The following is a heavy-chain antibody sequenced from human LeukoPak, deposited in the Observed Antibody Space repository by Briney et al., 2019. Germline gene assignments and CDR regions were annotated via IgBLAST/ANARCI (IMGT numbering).Heavy chain of an antibody. CDR1: GGSIDNYY. Sequence: SQTLSLTCTVSGGSIDNYYWSWIRQPPGKGLEWIGYIYYSGSTNYNPSLKSRVTISVDTSKNQFSLKLTSVTAADTAVYYCARTYYDILTGSAWYFDLWGRGTLVTVSS. V-gene: IGHV4-59*01. CDR2: IYYSGST. CDR3: ARTYYDILTGSAWYFDL. J-gene: IGHJ2*01. D-gene: IGHD3-9*01.